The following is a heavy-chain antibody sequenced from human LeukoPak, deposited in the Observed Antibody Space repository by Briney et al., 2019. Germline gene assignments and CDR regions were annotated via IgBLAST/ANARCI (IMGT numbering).Heavy chain of an antibody. D-gene: IGHD3-22*01. CDR2: ISSSGSTI. Sequence: PGGSLRLSCAASGFTFSSYEMNWVRQAPGKGLEWVSYISSSGSTIYYADSVKGRFTICRDISKSTLYLQMNSLRADDTAVYYCAKQRLLGVNWFDRRGQGTLVTVSS. V-gene: IGHV3-48*03. J-gene: IGHJ5*02. CDR1: GFTFSSYE. CDR3: AKQRLLGVNWFDR.